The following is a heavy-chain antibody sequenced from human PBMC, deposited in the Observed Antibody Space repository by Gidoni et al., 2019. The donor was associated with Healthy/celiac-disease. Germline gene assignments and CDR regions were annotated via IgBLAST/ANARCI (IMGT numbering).Heavy chain of an antibody. D-gene: IGHD3-3*01. Sequence: QVQLQQWGAGLLKPSETLSLTCAVYGGSFSGYYWSWIRQPPGKGLEWIGEINHSGSTNYNPSLKSRVTISVDTSKNQFSLKLSSVTAADTAVYYCARVRSTTYYYYGMDVWGQGTTVTVSS. CDR2: INHSGST. CDR1: GGSFSGYY. J-gene: IGHJ6*02. CDR3: ARVRSTTYYYYGMDV. V-gene: IGHV4-34*01.